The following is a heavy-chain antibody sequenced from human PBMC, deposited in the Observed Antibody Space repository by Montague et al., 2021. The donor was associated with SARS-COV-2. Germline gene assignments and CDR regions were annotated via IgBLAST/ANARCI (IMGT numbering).Heavy chain of an antibody. D-gene: IGHD3-10*01. CDR3: ARSPTHSGNYYNPDY. V-gene: IGHV3-21*05. J-gene: IGHJ4*02. CDR1: GFTFSSYS. CDR2: ISGSGDLS. Sequence: SLRLSCAASGFTFSSYSINWVRQAPGKGLEWLSYISGSGDLSYSIDSVRGRFTIFRDNAKNSLYLHMNSLRADDTAVYYCARSPTHSGNYYNPDYWGQGTLVTVSS.